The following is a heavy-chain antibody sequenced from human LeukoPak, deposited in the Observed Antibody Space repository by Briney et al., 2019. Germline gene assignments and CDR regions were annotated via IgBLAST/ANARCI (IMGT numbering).Heavy chain of an antibody. CDR3: ARDYYDSSGYDAFDI. J-gene: IGHJ3*02. CDR1: GGSISSYY. CDR2: IYYSGST. D-gene: IGHD3-22*01. Sequence: PSETLSLTCTVSGGSISSYYWSWIRQPPGNGLEWVWYIYYSGSTNYNPSLKSRVTISVDTSKNQFSLKLSSVTAADTAVYYCARDYYDSSGYDAFDIWGQGTMVTVSS. V-gene: IGHV4-59*01.